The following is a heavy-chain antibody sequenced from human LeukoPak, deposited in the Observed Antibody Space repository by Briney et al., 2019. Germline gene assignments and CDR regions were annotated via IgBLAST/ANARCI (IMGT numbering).Heavy chain of an antibody. D-gene: IGHD3-9*01. V-gene: IGHV4-59*12. CDR1: GGYISNNY. Sequence: SETLSLTCTVSGGYISNNYWSWIRQPPGKGLEYIGYIYYSGSTNYNPSLKSRVTMSVDTSKNQFSLKLTSVTAADTAIYFCVTGRAWLPDYWGQGILVTVSS. J-gene: IGHJ4*02. CDR3: VTGRAWLPDY. CDR2: IYYSGST.